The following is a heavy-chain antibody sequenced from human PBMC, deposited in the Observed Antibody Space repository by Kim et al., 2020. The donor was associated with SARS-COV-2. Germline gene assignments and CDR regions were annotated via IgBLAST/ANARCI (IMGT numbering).Heavy chain of an antibody. J-gene: IGHJ3*02. D-gene: IGHD3-16*02. V-gene: IGHV4-39*01. CDR1: GGSISSSSYY. Sequence: SETLSLTCTVSGGSISSSSYYWGWIRQPPGKGLEWIGSIYYSGSTYYNPSLKSRVTISVDTSKNQFSLKLSSVTAADTAVYYCARQDDYVWGSYRTHAFDIWGQGTMVTVSS. CDR2: IYYSGST. CDR3: ARQDDYVWGSYRTHAFDI.